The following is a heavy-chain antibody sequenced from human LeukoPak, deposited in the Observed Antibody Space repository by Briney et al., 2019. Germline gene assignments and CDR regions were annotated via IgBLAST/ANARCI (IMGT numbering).Heavy chain of an antibody. J-gene: IGHJ4*02. V-gene: IGHV4-34*01. CDR2: INHSGST. D-gene: IGHD5-18*01. CDR1: GGSLSGYY. Sequence: SETLSLTCAVYGGSLSGYYWSWIRQPPGKGLEWIGEINHSGSTNYNPSLKSRVTISVDTSKNQFSLKLSSVTAADTAVYYCARGRRGYSYGFNYWGQGTLVTVSS. CDR3: ARGRRGYSYGFNY.